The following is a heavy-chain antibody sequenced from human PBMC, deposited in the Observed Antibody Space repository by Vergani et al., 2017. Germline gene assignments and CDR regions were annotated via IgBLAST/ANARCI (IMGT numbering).Heavy chain of an antibody. J-gene: IGHJ5*02. V-gene: IGHV4-39*01. CDR1: GASIRSSNYY. CDR3: ARHSXVEWLVKLRWIDT. CDR2: IYYSGST. D-gene: IGHD6-19*01. Sequence: QLQLQESGPGLVKPSATLCLTCSVSGASIRSSNYYWGWIRQPPGKGLEWIASIYYSGSTYYNPSLKNRVTISVDTSKNQFSLKLSSVTAADTAVYFCARHSXVEWLVKLRWIDTWGQGILVTVSS.